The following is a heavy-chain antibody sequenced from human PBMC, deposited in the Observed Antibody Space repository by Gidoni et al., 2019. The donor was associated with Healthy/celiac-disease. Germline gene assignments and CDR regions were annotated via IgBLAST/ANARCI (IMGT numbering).Heavy chain of an antibody. J-gene: IGHJ4*02. CDR2: ISSSSSYI. CDR1: GFTFSSHS. CDR3: ARDQAEWELPDY. V-gene: IGHV3-21*01. D-gene: IGHD1-26*01. Sequence: EVQLVESGGGLVKPGGSLRLSCAASGFTFSSHSMNWVRQAPGKGLEWVSSISSSSSYIYYADSVKGRFTISRDNAKNSLYLQMNSLRAEDTAVYYCARDQAEWELPDYWGQGTLVTVSS.